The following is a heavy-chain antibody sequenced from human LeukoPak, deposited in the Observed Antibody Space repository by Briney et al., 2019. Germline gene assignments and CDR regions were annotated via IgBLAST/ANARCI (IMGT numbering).Heavy chain of an antibody. V-gene: IGHV4-30-4*01. J-gene: IGHJ3*02. CDR3: ASDPGIAAASEGAFDI. Sequence: SETLSLTCTVSGGSISIDDYYWSWIRQPPGKGLEWIGYIYYSGSTYYNPSLKSRVTISVDTSKIQFSLKLSSVTAADTAVYYCASDPGIAAASEGAFDIWGQGTMVTVSS. CDR1: GGSISIDDYY. D-gene: IGHD6-13*01. CDR2: IYYSGST.